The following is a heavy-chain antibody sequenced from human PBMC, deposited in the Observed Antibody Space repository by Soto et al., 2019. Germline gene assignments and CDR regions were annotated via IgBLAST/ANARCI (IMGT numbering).Heavy chain of an antibody. Sequence: VKVSCKASGGTFSSYAISWVRQAPGQGLEWMGGIIPIFGTANYAQKFQGRVTITADKSTSTAYMELSSLRSEDTTVYYCASRYCSSTSCYSGGYYYYGMDVWGQGTTVTVSS. CDR2: IIPIFGTA. CDR1: GGTFSSYA. D-gene: IGHD2-2*01. V-gene: IGHV1-69*06. J-gene: IGHJ6*02. CDR3: ASRYCSSTSCYSGGYYYYGMDV.